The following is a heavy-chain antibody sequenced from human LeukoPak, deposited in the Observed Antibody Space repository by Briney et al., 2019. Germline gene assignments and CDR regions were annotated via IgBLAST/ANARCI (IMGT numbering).Heavy chain of an antibody. Sequence: ASVKVSCTASGYTFTSYGISWVRQAPGQGLEWMGWISAYNGNTNYAQKLQGRVTMTTDTSTSTAYMELRSLRSDDTAVYYCARDVVFVRYYDSSGYYDYYGMDVWGQGTTVTVSS. D-gene: IGHD3-22*01. CDR3: ARDVVFVRYYDSSGYYDYYGMDV. J-gene: IGHJ6*02. V-gene: IGHV1-18*01. CDR2: ISAYNGNT. CDR1: GYTFTSYG.